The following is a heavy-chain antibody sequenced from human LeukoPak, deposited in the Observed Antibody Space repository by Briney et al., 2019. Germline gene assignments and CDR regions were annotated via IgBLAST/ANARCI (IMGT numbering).Heavy chain of an antibody. J-gene: IGHJ4*02. CDR1: GFTFSNYA. CDR2: ISGSGDERT. D-gene: IGHD2-2*01. V-gene: IGHV3-23*01. Sequence: VGSLRLSCAASGFTFSNYAMTWGRQALGKGLEWVSVISGSGDERTYYADSVKGRFTISRDNSKNTLYLQMNSLRAEDTAVYYCAKGDLGYCSTTNCNDYWGQGTLVTVSS. CDR3: AKGDLGYCSTTNCNDY.